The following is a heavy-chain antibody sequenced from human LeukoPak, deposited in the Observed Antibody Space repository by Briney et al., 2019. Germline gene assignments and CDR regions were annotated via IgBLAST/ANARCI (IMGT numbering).Heavy chain of an antibody. V-gene: IGHV1-18*01. CDR1: GYTFTTYG. J-gene: IGHJ5*02. CDR2: ISANNGAT. D-gene: IGHD1-14*01. CDR3: ARDLAGAGGAGITS. Sequence: ASVKVSCKASGYTFTTYGISWVRQAPGQGLEWMGWISANNGATYYAQNIQGRVTMTTDTSTTTAYLEVTSLRSDDTAVYFCARDLAGAGGAGITSWGQGTLVTVSS.